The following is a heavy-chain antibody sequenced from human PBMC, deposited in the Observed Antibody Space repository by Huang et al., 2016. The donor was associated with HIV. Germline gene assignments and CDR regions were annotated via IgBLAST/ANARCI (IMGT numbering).Heavy chain of an antibody. V-gene: IGHV3-30*03. Sequence: QVQLVESGGAVVQPGRSLRVSCAASGFAFNYYGSTFSAYGMHGVRQAPGKGLEWVAAMSHDGNYKEYADALKGRFNISIDNSKATLYLQMNGLRPEDTASYYCVTVRFGSRGFFRFYFDSWGQGTPVTVSS. CDR2: MSHDGNYK. CDR3: VTVRFGSRGFFRFYFDS. J-gene: IGHJ4*02. CDR1: GFAFNYYGSTFSAYG. D-gene: IGHD3-10*01.